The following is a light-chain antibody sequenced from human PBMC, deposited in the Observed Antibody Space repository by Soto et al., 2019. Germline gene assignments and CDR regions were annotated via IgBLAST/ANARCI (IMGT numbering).Light chain of an antibody. CDR2: GVS. J-gene: IGKJ2*01. V-gene: IGKV3-20*01. CDR1: QSVSSSY. Sequence: EIVLTQSPGTLSLSPGERATLSCRASQSVSSSYLAWYQQKAGQAPRLLIHGVSTRATGIPDRFSGSGSGTDFTLTISRLEPEDFAVYYCQQYVTSPYIFGQATKLEIK. CDR3: QQYVTSPYI.